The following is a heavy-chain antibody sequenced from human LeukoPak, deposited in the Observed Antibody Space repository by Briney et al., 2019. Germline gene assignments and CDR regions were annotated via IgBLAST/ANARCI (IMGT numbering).Heavy chain of an antibody. J-gene: IGHJ4*02. CDR1: GFTFSDYY. CDR2: ISSSGSTI. Sequence: GGSLRLSCAASGFTFSDYYMSWIRQAPGKGLEWVSYISSSGSTIYYADSVKGRFTISRDNAKNSLYLQMNSLRAEDTAVYYCVRLGSSGWYACDYWGQGTLVTVSS. CDR3: VRLGSSGWYACDY. D-gene: IGHD6-19*01. V-gene: IGHV3-11*04.